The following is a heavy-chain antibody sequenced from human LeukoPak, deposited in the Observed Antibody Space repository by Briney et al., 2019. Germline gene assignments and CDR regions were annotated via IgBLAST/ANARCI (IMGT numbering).Heavy chain of an antibody. J-gene: IGHJ4*02. CDR2: IYHSGNT. CDR3: ARHGETYTKPDY. Sequence: SETLSLTCTVSGDSISSNYYWGWIRQSPGKGLEWIGSIYHSGNTYYNPSLTSRVTISVDMSKNHFSLKLTSVTAADTSIYYCARHGETYTKPDYWGQGTLVTVSS. CDR1: GDSISSNYY. V-gene: IGHV4-39*01. D-gene: IGHD3-10*01.